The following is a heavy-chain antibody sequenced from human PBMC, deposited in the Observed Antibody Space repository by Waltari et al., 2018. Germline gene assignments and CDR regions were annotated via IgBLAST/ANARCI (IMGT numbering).Heavy chain of an antibody. J-gene: IGHJ4*02. CDR1: GDSVSSGYW. Sequence: QVQLQESGPGLVKPSGTLSPTCAVSGDSVSSGYWWSWVRQPPGKGLEWIGQIHGSGKPHYHPSLESRVTVSMDTSNNQFTLKVTSATAADTGVYYCARDRGRGLYLDSWGQGTQVTVSP. CDR3: ARDRGRGLYLDS. CDR2: IHGSGKP. V-gene: IGHV4-4*02. D-gene: IGHD2-15*01.